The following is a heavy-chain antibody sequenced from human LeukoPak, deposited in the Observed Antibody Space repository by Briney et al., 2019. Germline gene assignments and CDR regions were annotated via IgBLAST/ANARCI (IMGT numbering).Heavy chain of an antibody. CDR3: VRDDNWAANGLDV. D-gene: IGHD1-20*01. J-gene: IGHJ6*02. V-gene: IGHV3-30-3*01. Sequence: PGGSLRLSCAASGFTFSTYTMHWVRQAPGTGLEWVAIISHDGSNAYYADSVGGRFTISRDNSKNTLYLQMNSLRPEDTAVYYCVRDDNWAANGLDVWGQGTTVTVSS. CDR1: GFTFSTYT. CDR2: ISHDGSNA.